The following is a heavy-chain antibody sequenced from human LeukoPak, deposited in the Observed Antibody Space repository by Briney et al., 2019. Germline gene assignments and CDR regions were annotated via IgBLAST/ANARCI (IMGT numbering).Heavy chain of an antibody. CDR3: ARPYYYDSRIDP. Sequence: SETLSLTCTVSGGSISSGDYYWSWMRQPPGKGLEWIAYMYYSGSTYYNPSLKSRVTMSADTSKNQLSLKLSSVTAADTAVYYCARPYYYDSRIDPWGQGILVTVSS. V-gene: IGHV4-30-4*01. CDR2: MYYSGST. CDR1: GGSISSGDYY. J-gene: IGHJ5*02. D-gene: IGHD3-22*01.